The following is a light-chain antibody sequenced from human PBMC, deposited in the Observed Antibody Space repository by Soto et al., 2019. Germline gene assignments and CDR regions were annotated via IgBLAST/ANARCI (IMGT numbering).Light chain of an antibody. V-gene: IGLV2-14*01. Sequence: QSVLTQPASVSGSPGQSITISCTGTSSDVGRYNYVSWYQQHPGKVPKLIIYEVTNRPSGVSNRFSGSKSGNTASLTISGLQAVDEADYYCSSYTSSSTLYVFGTGTKVTVL. CDR3: SSYTSSSTLYV. J-gene: IGLJ1*01. CDR1: SSDVGRYNY. CDR2: EVT.